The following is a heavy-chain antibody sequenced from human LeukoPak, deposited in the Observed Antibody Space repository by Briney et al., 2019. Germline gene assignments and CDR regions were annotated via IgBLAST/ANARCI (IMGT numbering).Heavy chain of an antibody. CDR2: ISSSSSYI. Sequence: PGGSLRLSCAASGFTFSSYSMNWVRQAPGKGLEWVSSISSSSSYIYYADSVKGRFTISRDNAKNSLYLQMNSLRAEDTAVYYCASRAGYCSCTSCYSGYWGQGTLVTVSS. V-gene: IGHV3-21*01. CDR3: ASRAGYCSCTSCYSGY. J-gene: IGHJ4*02. D-gene: IGHD2-2*01. CDR1: GFTFSSYS.